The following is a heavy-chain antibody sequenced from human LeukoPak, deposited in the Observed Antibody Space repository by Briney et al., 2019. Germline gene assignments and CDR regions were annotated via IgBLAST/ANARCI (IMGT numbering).Heavy chain of an antibody. V-gene: IGHV3-9*01. CDR2: ISWNSGSI. Sequence: PGGSLRLSCAASGFTFDDYAMHWVRQAPGKGPAWVSGISWNSGSIGYADSVKGRFTISRDNAKNSLYLQMNSLRAEDTALYYCAKGPWRDFSDSSRYYFDYWGQGTLVTVSS. CDR3: AKGPWRDFSDSSRYYFDY. J-gene: IGHJ4*02. D-gene: IGHD3-3*01. CDR1: GFTFDDYA.